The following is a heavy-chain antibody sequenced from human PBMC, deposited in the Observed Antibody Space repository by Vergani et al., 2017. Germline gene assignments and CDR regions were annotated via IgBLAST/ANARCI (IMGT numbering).Heavy chain of an antibody. CDR3: ARDLLPGTLLLLAY. CDR1: GFTFSSYA. Sequence: VQLVESGGGVVQPGRSLRLSCAASGFTFSSYAMHWVRQAPGKGLEWISYISGSGHTKYYADSVKGRFAISRDNAKNSLYLQMNNLRVEDTAVYYCARDLLPGTLLLLAYWGQGTLISVSS. V-gene: IGHV3-48*03. J-gene: IGHJ4*02. CDR2: ISGSGHTK. D-gene: IGHD1-7*01.